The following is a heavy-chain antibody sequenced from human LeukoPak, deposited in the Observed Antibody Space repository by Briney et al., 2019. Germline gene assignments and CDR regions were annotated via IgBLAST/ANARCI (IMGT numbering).Heavy chain of an antibody. CDR2: ISSSGSTI. Sequence: GGSLRLSCAASGFTFSDYGMVWVRQAPGKGLEWVSYISSSGSTIYYADSVKGRFTISRDNAKNSLYLQMNSLRAEDTAVYYCARGGSADWSYYFDYWGQGTLVTVSS. D-gene: IGHD3/OR15-3a*01. CDR3: ARGGSADWSYYFDY. CDR1: GFTFSDYG. V-gene: IGHV3-48*03. J-gene: IGHJ4*02.